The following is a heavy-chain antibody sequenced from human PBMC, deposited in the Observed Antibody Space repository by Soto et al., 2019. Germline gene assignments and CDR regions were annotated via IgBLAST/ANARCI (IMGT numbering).Heavy chain of an antibody. V-gene: IGHV5-51*01. J-gene: IGHJ3*02. CDR1: GCSFISYW. D-gene: IGHD3-22*01. Sequence: GESLKISCKGSGCSFISYWIGWVRQMPGKGLEWMGIIYPGDSDTRYSPSFQGQVTISADKSISTAYLQWSSLKASDTAMYYCARPYYNYYDSSGYPVRGAFDIWGQGTMVTVSS. CDR2: IYPGDSDT. CDR3: ARPYYNYYDSSGYPVRGAFDI.